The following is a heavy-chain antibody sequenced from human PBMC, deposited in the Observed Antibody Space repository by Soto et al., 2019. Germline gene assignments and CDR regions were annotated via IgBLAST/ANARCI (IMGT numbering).Heavy chain of an antibody. V-gene: IGHV3-30*03. CDR1: GFTFNSYG. Sequence: GGSLRLSCAASGFTFNSYGMHWVRQAPGKALEWVALISYDGSNKYYADSVKGRFTISRDNSKNTLYLQMNSLRAEDTAVYYCARDQDIVVVNYYYALDLWGQGTTVTVSS. CDR3: ARDQDIVVVNYYYALDL. D-gene: IGHD2-15*01. J-gene: IGHJ6*02. CDR2: ISYDGSNK.